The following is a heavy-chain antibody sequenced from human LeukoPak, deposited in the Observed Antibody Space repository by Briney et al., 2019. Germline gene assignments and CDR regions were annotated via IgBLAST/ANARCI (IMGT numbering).Heavy chain of an antibody. D-gene: IGHD2-15*01. Sequence: PGGSLRLSCAASGFTFSSYGMSWVRQAPGKGLEWVSAISGSGGSTYYADSVKGRLTISRDNSKNTLYLQMNSLRAEDTAVYYCAKDRSVVAGSVLDYWGQGTLVTVSS. CDR3: AKDRSVVAGSVLDY. J-gene: IGHJ4*02. CDR1: GFTFSSYG. CDR2: ISGSGGST. V-gene: IGHV3-23*01.